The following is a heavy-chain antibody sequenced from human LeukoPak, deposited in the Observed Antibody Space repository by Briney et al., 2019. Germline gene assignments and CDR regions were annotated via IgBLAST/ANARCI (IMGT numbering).Heavy chain of an antibody. Sequence: SETLSLTCTVSGYAITSGGFSWNWIRQPPGKGLEWIGCIYDRGPAYYNPSLKSRFTISVDRPKNQFFLNVTSLTAADTAVYYCTRSRQASGLFNSWGQGTLVVVSS. J-gene: IGHJ5*01. D-gene: IGHD3-10*01. CDR3: TRSRQASGLFNS. CDR2: IYDRGPA. V-gene: IGHV4-30-2*01. CDR1: GYAITSGGFS.